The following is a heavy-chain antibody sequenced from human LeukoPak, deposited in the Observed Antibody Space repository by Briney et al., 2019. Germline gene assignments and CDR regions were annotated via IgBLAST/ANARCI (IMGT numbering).Heavy chain of an antibody. J-gene: IGHJ3*02. V-gene: IGHV1-2*04. CDR2: INPNSGGT. CDR1: GYTFTGYY. D-gene: IGHD4-23*01. Sequence: ASVKVSCKASGYTFTGYYMHWVRQAPGQGLEWMGWINPNSGGTNYAQKFQGWVTMTRDTSISTAYMELSRLRSDDTAVYYCAREDINSAGPHAFGIWGQGTMVTVSS. CDR3: AREDINSAGPHAFGI.